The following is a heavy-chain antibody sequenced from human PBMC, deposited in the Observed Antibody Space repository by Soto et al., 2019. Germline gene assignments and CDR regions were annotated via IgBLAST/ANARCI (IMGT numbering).Heavy chain of an antibody. D-gene: IGHD2-2*01. CDR1: GFTFSSYG. Sequence: QVQLVESGGGVVQPGRSLRLSCAASGFTFSSYGMHWVRQAPGKGLEWVAVIWYDGSNKYYADSAKGRFTISRDNSKNTLYLQMNSLRAEDTAVYYCARDWMTYCSSTSCYGIYYYGMDVWGQGTTVTVSS. V-gene: IGHV3-33*01. CDR2: IWYDGSNK. J-gene: IGHJ6*02. CDR3: ARDWMTYCSSTSCYGIYYYGMDV.